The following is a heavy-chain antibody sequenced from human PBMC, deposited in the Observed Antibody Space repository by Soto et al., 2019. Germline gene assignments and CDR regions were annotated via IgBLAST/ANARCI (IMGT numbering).Heavy chain of an antibody. J-gene: IGHJ6*02. V-gene: IGHV3-30*18. CDR2: ISYDGSNK. D-gene: IGHD5-18*01. CDR3: AKGMGTWIQLSLPPDYYYYGMDV. CDR1: GFTFSSYG. Sequence: ESGGGVVQPGRSLRLSCAASGFTFSSYGMHWVRQAPGKGLEWVAVISYDGSNKYYADSVKGRFTISRDNSKNTLYLQMNSLRAEDTAVYYCAKGMGTWIQLSLPPDYYYYGMDVWGQGTTVTVSS.